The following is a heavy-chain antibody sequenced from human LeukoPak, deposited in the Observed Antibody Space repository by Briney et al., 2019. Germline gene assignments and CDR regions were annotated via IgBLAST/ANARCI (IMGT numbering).Heavy chain of an antibody. J-gene: IGHJ4*02. CDR3: ARHRTYSGSPPFDY. CDR2: INHSGST. V-gene: IGHV4-34*01. Sequence: PSETLSLTCAVYGGSFSGYYWSWIRQPPGKGLEWIGEINHSGSTNYNPSLKSRVTISVDTSKNQFSLKLSSVTAADTAVYYCARHRTYSGSPPFDYWGQGTLITVSS. CDR1: GGSFSGYY. D-gene: IGHD6-13*01.